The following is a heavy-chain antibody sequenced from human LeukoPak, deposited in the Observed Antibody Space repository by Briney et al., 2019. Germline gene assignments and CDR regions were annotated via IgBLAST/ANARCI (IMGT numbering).Heavy chain of an antibody. J-gene: IGHJ5*02. D-gene: IGHD4-17*01. CDR2: IYYSGST. CDR3: ARDRYGGPSNTVTTFPHNWFDP. Sequence: PSQTLSLTCTVSGGSISSGGYYWSWIRQHPGKGLEWIGYIYYSGSTYYNPSLKSRVTISVDTSKNQFSLKLSSVTAADTAVYYCARDRYGGPSNTVTTFPHNWFDPWGQGTLVIVSS. CDR1: GGSISSGGYY. V-gene: IGHV4-31*03.